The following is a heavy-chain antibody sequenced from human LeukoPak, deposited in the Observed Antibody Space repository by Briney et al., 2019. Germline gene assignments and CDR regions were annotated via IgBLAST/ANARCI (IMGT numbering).Heavy chain of an antibody. CDR3: AKDGGYNYGYDFDY. Sequence: PGGSLRLSCAASGFTFSSYGMHWVRQAPGKGLEWVAFIRYDGSNKYYADSVKGRFTISRDKSKNTLYLQMNSLRAEDTAVYYCAKDGGYNYGYDFDYWGQGTLVTVSS. V-gene: IGHV3-30*02. CDR2: IRYDGSNK. D-gene: IGHD5-18*01. J-gene: IGHJ4*02. CDR1: GFTFSSYG.